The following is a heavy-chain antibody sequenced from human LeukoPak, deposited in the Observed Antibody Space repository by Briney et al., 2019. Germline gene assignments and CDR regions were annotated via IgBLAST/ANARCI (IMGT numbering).Heavy chain of an antibody. CDR3: AKVRWELHDAFDI. V-gene: IGHV3-9*01. CDR1: GFTFDDYA. CDR2: ITWNSETL. J-gene: IGHJ3*02. D-gene: IGHD4-23*01. Sequence: GGSLRLSCAASGFTFDDYAIHWVRQAPGKGLEWISGITWNSETLDYADSVKGRFTISSDNAKNSLHLQMNSLRPEDTALYYCAKVRWELHDAFDIWGQGTMVTVSS.